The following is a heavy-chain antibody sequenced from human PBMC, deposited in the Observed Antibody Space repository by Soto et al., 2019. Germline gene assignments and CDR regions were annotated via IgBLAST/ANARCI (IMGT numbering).Heavy chain of an antibody. CDR2: INAGNGNT. J-gene: IGHJ6*02. Sequence: QVQLVQSGAEEKKPGASVKVSCKASGYTFTSYAMHWVRQAPGQRLEWMGWINAGNGNTKYSQKFQGRVTITRDTYASTAYMALSSLRSEDTAVHYSARDPSYYGMDVWGQGTTVTVSS. V-gene: IGHV1-3*05. CDR1: GYTFTSYA. CDR3: ARDPSYYGMDV.